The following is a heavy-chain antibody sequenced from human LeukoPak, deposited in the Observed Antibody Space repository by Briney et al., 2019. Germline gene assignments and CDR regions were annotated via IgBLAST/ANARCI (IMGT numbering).Heavy chain of an antibody. J-gene: IGHJ4*02. Sequence: GGSLRLSCAASGFAFSSYGMYWVRQAPGKGLEWVAVISYHGSDTYYIDSVKGRFTISRDNSKNTLHLQMNSLRAEDTAVYYCAKYYYDSSGSRHFDYWGQGTLVTVSS. CDR2: ISYHGSDT. CDR1: GFAFSSYG. CDR3: AKYYYDSSGSRHFDY. D-gene: IGHD3-22*01. V-gene: IGHV3-30*18.